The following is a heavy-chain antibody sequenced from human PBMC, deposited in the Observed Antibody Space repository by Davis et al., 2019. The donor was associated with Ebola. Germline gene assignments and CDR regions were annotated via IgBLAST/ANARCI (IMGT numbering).Heavy chain of an antibody. Sequence: GESLKISCAASGFTFSSYGMHWVRQAPGKGLEWVAVIWYDGSNKYYADSVKGRFTISRDNSKNTLYLQMNSLRAEDTAVYYCARDIGGAASYWGQGTLVTVSS. CDR2: IWYDGSNK. CDR3: ARDIGGAASY. CDR1: GFTFSSYG. V-gene: IGHV3-33*01. J-gene: IGHJ4*02. D-gene: IGHD1-26*01.